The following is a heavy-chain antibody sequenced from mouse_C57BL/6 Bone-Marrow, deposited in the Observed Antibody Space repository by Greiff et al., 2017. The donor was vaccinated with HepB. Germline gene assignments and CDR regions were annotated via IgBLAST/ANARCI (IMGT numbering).Heavy chain of an antibody. CDR2: IDPENGDT. CDR3: TTQGGVTSSYFDY. Sequence: VQLQQSGAELVWPGASVKLSCTASGFNIKDDYMHWVKQRPEQGLEWIGWIDPENGDTEYASKFQGKATITADTSSNTAYLQLSSLTSEDTAVYYCTTQGGVTSSYFDYWGQGTTLTVSS. D-gene: IGHD2-2*01. J-gene: IGHJ2*01. V-gene: IGHV14-4*01. CDR1: GFNIKDDY.